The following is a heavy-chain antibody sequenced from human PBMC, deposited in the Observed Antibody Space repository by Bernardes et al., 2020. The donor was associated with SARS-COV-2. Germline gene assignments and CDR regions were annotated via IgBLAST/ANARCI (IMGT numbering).Heavy chain of an antibody. Sequence: ASVKVSCKASGYTFTNYYINWVRQAPGQGLEWMGIINPSGGHTTYAQKFQGRVTMTRDTSTSTVYMQLNSLRSEDTAVYYCARGMTIVFSTSLDVWGQGTTVTVSS. D-gene: IGHD4-4*01. J-gene: IGHJ6*02. CDR1: GYTFTNYY. V-gene: IGHV1-46*03. CDR3: ARGMTIVFSTSLDV. CDR2: INPSGGHT.